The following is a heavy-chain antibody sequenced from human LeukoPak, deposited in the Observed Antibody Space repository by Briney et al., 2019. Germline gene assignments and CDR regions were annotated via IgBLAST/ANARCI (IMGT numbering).Heavy chain of an antibody. CDR2: ISGSGGST. CDR3: ARDRGTTSSAGYYFDY. D-gene: IGHD6-6*01. Sequence: GGSLRLSCAASGFTFSSYAMSWVRQAPGKGLEWVSAISGSGGSTYYADSVKGRFTISRDNSKNTLYLQMNSLRAEDTAVYYCARDRGTTSSAGYYFDYWGQGTLVTVSS. V-gene: IGHV3-23*01. J-gene: IGHJ4*02. CDR1: GFTFSSYA.